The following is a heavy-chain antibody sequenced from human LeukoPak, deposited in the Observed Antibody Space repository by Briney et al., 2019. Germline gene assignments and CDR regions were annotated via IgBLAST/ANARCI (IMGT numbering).Heavy chain of an antibody. J-gene: IGHJ4*02. V-gene: IGHV1-18*01. D-gene: IGHD5-12*01. Sequence: ASVKVSCKASGYTFTSYGISWVRQAPGQGLEWMGWISAYNGNTNYAQKLQGRVTMTTDTSTSKAYMELRSLRSDDTAVYYCARDGYSGYDYIYFDYWGQGTLVTVSS. CDR2: ISAYNGNT. CDR3: ARDGYSGYDYIYFDY. CDR1: GYTFTSYG.